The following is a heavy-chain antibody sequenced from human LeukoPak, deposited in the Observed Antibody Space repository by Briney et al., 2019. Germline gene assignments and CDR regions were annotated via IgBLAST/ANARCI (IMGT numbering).Heavy chain of an antibody. CDR1: DESLSAHY. V-gene: IGHV4-34*01. Sequence: PSETLSLTCTVYDESLSAHYWGWIRQSPGKGLEWIGEINHSGSTYYNPSLKSRVTISVDTSKNQFSLKLSSVTAADTAVYYCAREGSSGCSSTSCLNTFDYWGQGTLVTVSS. D-gene: IGHD2-2*01. CDR3: AREGSSGCSSTSCLNTFDY. CDR2: INHSGST. J-gene: IGHJ4*02.